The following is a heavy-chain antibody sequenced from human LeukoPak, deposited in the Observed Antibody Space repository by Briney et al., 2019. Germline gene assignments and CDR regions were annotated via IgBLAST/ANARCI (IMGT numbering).Heavy chain of an antibody. CDR2: MNPNSGNT. CDR3: ARQPSSGCYNNMLDP. Sequence: ASVKVSCKASGYTFTSYDINWVRQATGQGLEWMGWMNPNSGNTGYAQKFQGRVTMTRNTSISTAYMELSSLRSEDTAVYYCARQPSSGCYNNMLDPGSEATLVTVSS. CDR1: GYTFTSYD. J-gene: IGHJ5*02. V-gene: IGHV1-8*01. D-gene: IGHD6-19*01.